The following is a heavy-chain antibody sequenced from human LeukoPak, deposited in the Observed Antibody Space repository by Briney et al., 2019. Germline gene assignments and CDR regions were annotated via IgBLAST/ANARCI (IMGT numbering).Heavy chain of an antibody. CDR2: ISGGGGST. V-gene: IGHV3-23*01. CDR3: AKDPGYCSSASCYPYYFDY. J-gene: IGHJ4*02. D-gene: IGHD2-2*01. CDR1: GFTFSSYA. Sequence: GGSLRLSCAASGFTFSSYAMNWVRQAPGKGLEWVSAISGGGGSTDYADSVKGRFTISRDNSKNTLYLQMNSLRAEDTAVYYCAKDPGYCSSASCYPYYFDYWGQGTLVTVSS.